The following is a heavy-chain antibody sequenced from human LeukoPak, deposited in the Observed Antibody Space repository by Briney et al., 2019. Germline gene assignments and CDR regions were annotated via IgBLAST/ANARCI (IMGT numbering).Heavy chain of an antibody. CDR3: ARRHSSGWFYY. CDR1: GYSISNGYY. Sequence: SETLSLACTVSGYSISNGYYWDWIRQPPGRGLEWIGNIYRSGSTSYNPSLKSRVTISVDTSKNQFSLKVNSVTAADTAVYYCARRHSSGWFYYWGQGTLVTVSS. D-gene: IGHD6-19*01. CDR2: IYRSGST. J-gene: IGHJ4*02. V-gene: IGHV4-38-2*02.